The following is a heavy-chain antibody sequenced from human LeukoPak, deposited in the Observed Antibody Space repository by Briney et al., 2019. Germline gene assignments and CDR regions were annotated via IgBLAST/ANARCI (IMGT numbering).Heavy chain of an antibody. V-gene: IGHV3-48*01. J-gene: IGHJ6*03. CDR1: GFTFSSYS. CDR2: ISSTSSTI. CDR3: ARGDYGDYWNYYYMDV. D-gene: IGHD4-17*01. Sequence: GGSLRLSCAASGFTFSSYSMNWVRQAPGKGLEWVSYISSTSSTIYYADSVKGRFTISRDTAKNSLYLQMNSLRAEDTAVYSCARGDYGDYWNYYYMDVWGKGTTVTVSS.